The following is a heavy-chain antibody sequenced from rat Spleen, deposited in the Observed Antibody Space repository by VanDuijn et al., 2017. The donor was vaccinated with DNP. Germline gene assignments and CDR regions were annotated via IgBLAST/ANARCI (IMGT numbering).Heavy chain of an antibody. J-gene: IGHJ3*01. CDR1: GFNFKDYW. CDR3: AKPASYGGYWFAY. Sequence: EVKLVESGGGLVQPGRSLKLSCAASGFNFKDYWMGWVRQAPKKGLEWVATIFFDGSGTYYGDSVKGRFTISRDNAKSVLYLQMDSLRSEDTATYYCAKPASYGGYWFAYWGQGTLVTVSS. V-gene: IGHV5-7*01. D-gene: IGHD1-11*01. CDR2: IFFDGSGT.